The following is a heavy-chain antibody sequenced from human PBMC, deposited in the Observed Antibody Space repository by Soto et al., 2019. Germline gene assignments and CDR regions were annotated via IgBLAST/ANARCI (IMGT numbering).Heavy chain of an antibody. J-gene: IGHJ6*02. CDR2: ISYDGSNK. D-gene: IGHD6-6*01. CDR3: ARPYSSSSNYYYYGMDV. CDR1: GFTFSSYA. V-gene: IGHV3-30-3*01. Sequence: GGSLRLSCAASGFTFSSYAMHWVRQAPGKGLEWVAVISYDGSNKYYADSVKGRFTISRDNSKNTLYLQMNSLRAEDTAVYYCARPYSSSSNYYYYGMDVWGQGTTVTVSS.